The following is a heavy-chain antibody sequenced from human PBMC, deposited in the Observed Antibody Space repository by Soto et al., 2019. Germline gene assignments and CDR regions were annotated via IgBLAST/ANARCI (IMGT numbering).Heavy chain of an antibody. CDR2: IIPIFGTA. J-gene: IGHJ6*02. V-gene: IGHV1-69*01. CDR1: GGTFSSYA. Sequence: QVQLVQSGAEVNKPGSSVKVSCKASGGTFSSYAISWVRQAPGQGLEWMGGIIPIFGTANYAHKFQGRVTITADESTSTAYMELSSLRSEDTAVYYCATLGYSGYVRAANYYYDYGMDVWGQGTTVTVSS. CDR3: ATLGYSGYVRAANYYYDYGMDV. D-gene: IGHD5-12*01.